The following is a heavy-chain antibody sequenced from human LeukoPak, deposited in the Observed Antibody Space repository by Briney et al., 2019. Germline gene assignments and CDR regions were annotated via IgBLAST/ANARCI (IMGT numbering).Heavy chain of an antibody. CDR3: ARKKAVYYYDSSGCQGDAFDF. D-gene: IGHD3-22*01. J-gene: IGHJ3*01. Sequence: WASVKLSCKASGFTFRSYYIHWVRQAPGQGLEWVGRFNPSGGGTTYAQKFQGRVTMTRDTSTSTVYMELSSLRSDDTAVYCCARKKAVYYYDSSGCQGDAFDFWGQVTMVTVSS. V-gene: IGHV1-46*01. CDR2: FNPSGGGT. CDR1: GFTFRSYY.